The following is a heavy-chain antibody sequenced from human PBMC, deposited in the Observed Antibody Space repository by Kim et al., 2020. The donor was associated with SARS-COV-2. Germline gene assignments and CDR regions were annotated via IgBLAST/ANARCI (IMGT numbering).Heavy chain of an antibody. D-gene: IGHD3-10*01. CDR2: IYYSGST. J-gene: IGHJ4*02. CDR1: GGSISSGGYY. V-gene: IGHV4-31*03. Sequence: SETLSLTCTVSGGSISSGGYYWSWIRQHPGKGLEWIVYIYYSGSTYYNPSLKSRVTISVDTSKNQFSLKLSSVTAADTAVYYCARESPRSGRGVIAYFFDYWGQGTLVTVSS. CDR3: ARESPRSGRGVIAYFFDY.